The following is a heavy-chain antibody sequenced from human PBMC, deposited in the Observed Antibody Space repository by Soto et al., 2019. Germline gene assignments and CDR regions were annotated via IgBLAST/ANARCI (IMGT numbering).Heavy chain of an antibody. CDR3: AKLPIAMVRGVIVWFGP. J-gene: IGHJ5*02. V-gene: IGHV3-23*01. CDR1: GFTFSSYA. D-gene: IGHD3-10*01. CDR2: ISGSGGST. Sequence: EVQLLESGGGLVQPGGSLRLSCAASGFTFSSYAMSWVRQAPGKGLEWVSAISGSGGSTYYADSVKGRFTISRDNSKNTLYLQMNSLRAEDTAVYYCAKLPIAMVRGVIVWFGPWGQGTLVTVSS.